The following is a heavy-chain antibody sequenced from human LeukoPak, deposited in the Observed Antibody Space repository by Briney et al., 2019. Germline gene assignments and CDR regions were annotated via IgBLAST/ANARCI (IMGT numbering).Heavy chain of an antibody. Sequence: PGGSLRLSCAASGFTFSSYAMSWVRLAPGKGLEWVSAISGSGGSTYYADSVKGRFTISRDNSKNTLYLQMNSLRAEDTAVYYCAKLPAAMRAFDYWGQGTLVTVSS. V-gene: IGHV3-23*01. CDR1: GFTFSSYA. CDR3: AKLPAAMRAFDY. J-gene: IGHJ4*02. CDR2: ISGSGGST. D-gene: IGHD2-2*01.